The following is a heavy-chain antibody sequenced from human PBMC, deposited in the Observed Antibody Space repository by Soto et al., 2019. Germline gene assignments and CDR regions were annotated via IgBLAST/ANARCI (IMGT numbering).Heavy chain of an antibody. Sequence: QITLKESGPTLVKPTQTLTLTCTFSGFSLSTSGVGVGWIRQPPGKALEWLALIYWDDDKRYSPSLKSRLTITEDTSKNQVVLTMTNMDPVDTATYYCAHREGGYPPVYFDYWGQGTLVTVSS. J-gene: IGHJ4*02. CDR3: AHREGGYPPVYFDY. CDR1: GFSLSTSGVG. V-gene: IGHV2-5*02. D-gene: IGHD3-22*01. CDR2: IYWDDDK.